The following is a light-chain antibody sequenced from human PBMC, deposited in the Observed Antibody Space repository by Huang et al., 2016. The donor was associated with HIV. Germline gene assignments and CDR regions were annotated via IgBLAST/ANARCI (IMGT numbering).Light chain of an antibody. CDR2: DTS. Sequence: EIVMTQSPATLSVSPGGGATLSCRASQNVRSNLAWYQQTPGQAPRPLIYDTSTRASGVPARFSCSGSGTEFTLTISGLQSEDFAVYYCQQYDNWPPGLTFGGGTKVEI. CDR1: QNVRSN. CDR3: QQYDNWPPGLT. V-gene: IGKV3D-15*01. J-gene: IGKJ4*01.